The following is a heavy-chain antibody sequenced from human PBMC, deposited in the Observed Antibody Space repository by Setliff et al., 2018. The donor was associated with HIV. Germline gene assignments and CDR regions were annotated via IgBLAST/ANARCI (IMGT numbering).Heavy chain of an antibody. D-gene: IGHD3-10*01. CDR2: INWNGGST. CDR3: ARDIPFGDLLMLQAYMDV. V-gene: IGHV3-20*04. J-gene: IGHJ6*04. CDR1: GFTFDDFG. Sequence: GGSLRLSCVASGFTFDDFGMSWVRQGPGKGLEWVSSINWNGGSTGYADSVKGRFTISRDNAKNSLYLQMNSLRAEDTALYYCARDIPFGDLLMLQAYMDVWGKGTTVTVSS.